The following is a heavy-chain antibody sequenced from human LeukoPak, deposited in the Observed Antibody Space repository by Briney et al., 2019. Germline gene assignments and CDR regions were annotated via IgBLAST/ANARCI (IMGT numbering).Heavy chain of an antibody. CDR1: GGTFSSYA. J-gene: IGHJ6*03. D-gene: IGHD3-10*01. CDR2: IIPIFGTA. Sequence: SVKVSYKASGGTFSSYAISWVRQAPGQGLEWMGRIIPIFGTANYAQKFQGRVTITADESTSTAYMELSSLRSEDTAVYYCARGCSKSDYITMVRGACYMDVWGKGTTVTVSS. V-gene: IGHV1-69*15. CDR3: ARGCSKSDYITMVRGACYMDV.